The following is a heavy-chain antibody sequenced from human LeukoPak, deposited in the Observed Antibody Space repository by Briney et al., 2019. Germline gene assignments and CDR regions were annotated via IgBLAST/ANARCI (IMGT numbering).Heavy chain of an antibody. J-gene: IGHJ4*02. V-gene: IGHV1-2*06. Sequence: ASVKASCKASGYSFTGYHMHWVRQAPGQGLEWMGRVNPNSGDTNYAQKFQGRVAMTRDTSISTAFMELTRLRSDDTAVYYCARDYCSSTSCLFDYWGQGTLVTVSS. CDR2: VNPNSGDT. CDR3: ARDYCSSTSCLFDY. D-gene: IGHD2-2*01. CDR1: GYSFTGYH.